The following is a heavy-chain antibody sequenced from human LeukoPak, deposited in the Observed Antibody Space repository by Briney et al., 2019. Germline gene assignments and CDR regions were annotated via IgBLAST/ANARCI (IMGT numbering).Heavy chain of an antibody. Sequence: GGSLRLSCAASGFTFSSYWMGWVRQAPGKGLEWVANIKQDGSEKYYVDSVKGRFTISRDNAKNSLYLQMNSLRAEDTAVYYCARGGDPPTVRSGGSCWSYWGQGTLVTVSS. D-gene: IGHD2-15*01. CDR3: ARGGDPPTVRSGGSCWSY. CDR1: GFTFSSYW. CDR2: IKQDGSEK. J-gene: IGHJ4*02. V-gene: IGHV3-7*04.